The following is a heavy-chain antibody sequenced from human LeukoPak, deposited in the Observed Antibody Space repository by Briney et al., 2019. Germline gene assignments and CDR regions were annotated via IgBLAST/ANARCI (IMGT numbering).Heavy chain of an antibody. D-gene: IGHD3-9*01. CDR1: GGSISNSSYY. CDR3: ARVQESQIDYYFDY. J-gene: IGHJ4*02. CDR2: IYYSGST. Sequence: SETLSLTYTVSGGSISNSSYYWSWIRQPPGKGLEWIGYIYYSGSTNYNPSLKSRVTISVDTSKNQFSLKLSSVTAADTAVYYCARVQESQIDYYFDYWGQGTLVTVSS. V-gene: IGHV4-61*01.